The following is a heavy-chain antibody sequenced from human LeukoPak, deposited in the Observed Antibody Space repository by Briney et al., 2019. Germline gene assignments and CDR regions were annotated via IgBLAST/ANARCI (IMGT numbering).Heavy chain of an antibody. CDR2: ISGSGGST. J-gene: IGHJ4*02. D-gene: IGHD2-2*01. CDR1: GFTFSSYA. Sequence: GGSLRLSCAASGFTFSSYAMSWVRQAPGKGLEWVSAISGSGGSTYHADSVKGRFAISRDNSKNTLYLQMNSLRAEDTAVYYCAKAIPNIVVVPAGVFDYWGQGTLVTVSS. CDR3: AKAIPNIVVVPAGVFDY. V-gene: IGHV3-23*01.